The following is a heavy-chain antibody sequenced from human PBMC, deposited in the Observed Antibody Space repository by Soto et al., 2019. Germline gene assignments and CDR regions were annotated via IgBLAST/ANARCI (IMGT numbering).Heavy chain of an antibody. CDR2: ISDSGSRT. CDR1: GFTFSSYA. J-gene: IGHJ6*02. V-gene: IGHV3-23*01. CDR3: AKDLGYCSSSTCSPPYGMDV. Sequence: GGSLRLSCAASGFTFSSYAMNWVRQTPGKGLEWVSAISDSGSRTNYADSVKGRFTISRDNSKNTLYLQMNSLRAEDTAVYYCAKDLGYCSSSTCSPPYGMDVWGQGTTVTLSS. D-gene: IGHD2-2*01.